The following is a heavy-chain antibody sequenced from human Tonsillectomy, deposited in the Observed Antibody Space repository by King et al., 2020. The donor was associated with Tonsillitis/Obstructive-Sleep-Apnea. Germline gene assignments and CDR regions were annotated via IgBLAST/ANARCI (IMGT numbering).Heavy chain of an antibody. Sequence: QVQLQESGPGLVKPSQTLYLTCTVSGGSISSGGYYWSWIRQHPGKGLEWIGYIYYSGSTYYNPSLKSRVTISVDTSKNQFSLKLSSVTAADTAVCFCARDPGGSGMATITGFDYWGQGTLVTVSS. CDR2: IYYSGST. D-gene: IGHD5-24*01. CDR3: ARDPGGSGMATITGFDY. V-gene: IGHV4-31*03. CDR1: GGSISSGGYY. J-gene: IGHJ4*02.